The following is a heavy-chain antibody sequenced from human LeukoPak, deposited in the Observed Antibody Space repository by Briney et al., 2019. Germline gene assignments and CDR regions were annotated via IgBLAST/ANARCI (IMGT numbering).Heavy chain of an antibody. J-gene: IGHJ4*02. D-gene: IGHD3-10*01. V-gene: IGHV3-74*01. CDR3: GLSMVRALSPDY. CDR1: GFTFSNYW. Sequence: GGSLRLSCAGSGFTFSNYWMHWVRQAPGKGLVWVSGINSDGSSTNYADSVKGRFTISRDNAKNTLYLQMDSLRDEDTAVYYCGLSMVRALSPDYWGQGTLVTVSS. CDR2: INSDGSST.